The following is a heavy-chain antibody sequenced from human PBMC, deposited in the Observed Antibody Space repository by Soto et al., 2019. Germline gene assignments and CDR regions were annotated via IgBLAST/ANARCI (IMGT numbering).Heavy chain of an antibody. CDR1: GYNFTTFW. Sequence: GESLKISCKASGYNFTTFWISWMRQVPGKGLEWMGRIDPSDSYSNYSPSFQGHITISADKSINTAYLHFSNLKASDTAVYYCARHFPLPTDLQFYYYYYYGVDVWGHGTAVTVSS. CDR3: ARHFPLPTDLQFYYYYYYGVDV. CDR2: IDPSDSYS. J-gene: IGHJ6*02. D-gene: IGHD3-3*02. V-gene: IGHV5-10-1*01.